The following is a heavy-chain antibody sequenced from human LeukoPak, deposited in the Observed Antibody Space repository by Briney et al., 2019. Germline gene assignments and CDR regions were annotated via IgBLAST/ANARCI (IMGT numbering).Heavy chain of an antibody. J-gene: IGHJ5*02. D-gene: IGHD6-13*01. CDR2: IYYSGST. V-gene: IGHV4-31*03. Sequence: SETLSLTCTVSGGSISSGGYYWSWIRQHPGKGLEWIGYIYYSGSTYYNPSLKSRVTISVDTSKNQFSLKLSSVTAADTAVYYCARDKAAAGGNWFDPWGQGTLVTVSS. CDR1: GGSISSGGYY. CDR3: ARDKAAAGGNWFDP.